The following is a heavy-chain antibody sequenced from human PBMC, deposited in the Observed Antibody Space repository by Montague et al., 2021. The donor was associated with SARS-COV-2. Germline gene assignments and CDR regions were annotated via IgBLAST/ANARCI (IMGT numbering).Heavy chain of an antibody. CDR1: NASFDSYY. CDR2: IHYSGRT. V-gene: IGHV4-59*01. D-gene: IGHD2-15*01. Sequence: SETLSLTCTVSNASFDSYYWSWVRQSPGKGPEYIGYIHYSGRTNYNPPLRSRVTISIDTSKNQFSLKLMSVTAAETAIYFCARRIVTYYWYFDLWGRGTLVTVSS. CDR3: ARRIVTYYWYFDL. J-gene: IGHJ2*01.